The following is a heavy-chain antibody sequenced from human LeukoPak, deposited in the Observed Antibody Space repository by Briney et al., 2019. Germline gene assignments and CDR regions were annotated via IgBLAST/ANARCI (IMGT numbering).Heavy chain of an antibody. CDR2: IWYDGSNK. J-gene: IGHJ6*04. V-gene: IGHV3-33*01. CDR3: AREGGRCDSTSCSVLYYGMDV. CDR1: GFTFKSFG. D-gene: IGHD2-2*01. Sequence: PGRSLRLSCAASGFTFKSFGMHWVRQAPGKGLEWVAAIWYDGSNKYYVDSVKGRFTISRDNSKSTLYLRMNSLRSEDSAVYYCAREGGRCDSTSCSVLYYGMDVWGKGTTVTVSS.